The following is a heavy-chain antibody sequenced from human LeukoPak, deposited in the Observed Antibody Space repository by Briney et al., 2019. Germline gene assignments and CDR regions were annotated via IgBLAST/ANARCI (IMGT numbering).Heavy chain of an antibody. CDR3: AKFGSIAARLTCFDY. D-gene: IGHD6-6*01. Sequence: SGGSLRLSCAASGFTFSSYAMSWVRQAPGKGLEWVSAISGSGGSTYYAGSVKGRFTISRDNSKNTLYLQMNSLRAEDTAVYYCAKFGSIAARLTCFDYWGQGTLVTVSS. CDR1: GFTFSSYA. V-gene: IGHV3-23*01. J-gene: IGHJ4*02. CDR2: ISGSGGST.